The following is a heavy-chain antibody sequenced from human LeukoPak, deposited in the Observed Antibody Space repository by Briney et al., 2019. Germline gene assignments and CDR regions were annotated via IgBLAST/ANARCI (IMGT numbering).Heavy chain of an antibody. V-gene: IGHV4-30-4*01. J-gene: IGHJ4*02. CDR1: GGSISSGDYY. CDR2: IYYSGST. Sequence: PSETLSLTCTVSGGSISSGDYYWSWIRRPPGKGLEWIGYIYYSGSTYYNPSLKSRVTISVDTSKNQFSLKLSSVTAADTAVYYCARGRGELLQGFDYWGQGTLVTVSS. D-gene: IGHD1-26*01. CDR3: ARGRGELLQGFDY.